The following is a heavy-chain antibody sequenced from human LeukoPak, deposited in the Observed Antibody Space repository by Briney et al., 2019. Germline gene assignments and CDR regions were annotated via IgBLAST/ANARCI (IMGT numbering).Heavy chain of an antibody. D-gene: IGHD1-26*01. J-gene: IGHJ4*02. Sequence: SETLSLTCTVSGGSISSYYWSWIRQPPGKGLEWIGYIYYSGSTNYNPSLKSRVTISVDTSKNQFSLKLSSVTAADTAVYYCARHAHSFHSGSLDYWGQGTLVTVSS. V-gene: IGHV4-59*08. CDR3: ARHAHSFHSGSLDY. CDR1: GGSISSYY. CDR2: IYYSGST.